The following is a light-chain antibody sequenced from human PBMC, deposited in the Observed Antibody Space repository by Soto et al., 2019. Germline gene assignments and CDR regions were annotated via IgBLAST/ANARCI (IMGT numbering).Light chain of an antibody. Sequence: DIQMTQSPSTLSASVGDGVTITCRASQSISTWLAWYQQKPGKAPKLLIYKASNLEDGVPSRFSGSGSGTEFTITISSLQPDDFATYYCQQYNTYPLTFGGGTTVEIK. CDR1: QSISTW. CDR2: KAS. CDR3: QQYNTYPLT. J-gene: IGKJ4*01. V-gene: IGKV1-5*03.